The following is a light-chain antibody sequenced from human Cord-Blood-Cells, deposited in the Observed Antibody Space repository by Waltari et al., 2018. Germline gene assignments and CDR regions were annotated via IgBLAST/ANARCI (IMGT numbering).Light chain of an antibody. J-gene: IGLJ3*02. V-gene: IGLV1-47*01. CDR3: AAWDDSLSGGV. CDR2: RNN. Sequence: QSVLTQPPSASGTPGQRVTISCSGSSSNIGSNYVYWYQQLPGTAPQLLSYRNNQRPSGVPDRFSGSNSGTSASLAISGLRSEDAADSYCAAWDDSLSGGVFGGGTKLTVL. CDR1: SSNIGSNY.